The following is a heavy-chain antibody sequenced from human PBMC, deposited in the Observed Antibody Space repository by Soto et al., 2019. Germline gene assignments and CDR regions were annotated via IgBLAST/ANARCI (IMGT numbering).Heavy chain of an antibody. CDR2: IYYSGST. CDR1: GGSISSGGYY. CDR3: ARVCGGDCHYGMDV. D-gene: IGHD2-21*02. J-gene: IGHJ6*02. Sequence: QVQLQESGPGLVKPSQTLSLTCTVSGGSISSGGYYWSWIRQHPGKGLEWIGYIYYSGSTYYNPSLKSRVTISLDTSKNQVALKLSSVTAAATAVYYCARVCGGDCHYGMDVWGQGTTVTVSS. V-gene: IGHV4-31*03.